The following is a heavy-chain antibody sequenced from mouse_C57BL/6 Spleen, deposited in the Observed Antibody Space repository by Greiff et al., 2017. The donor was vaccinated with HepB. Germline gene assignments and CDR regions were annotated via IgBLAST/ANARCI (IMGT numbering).Heavy chain of an antibody. CDR2: IDPSDSYT. V-gene: IGHV1-59*01. CDR1: GYTFTSYW. Sequence: VQLQQSGAELVRPGTSVKLSCKASGYTFTSYWMHWVKQRPGQGLEWIGVIDPSDSYTNYNQKFKGKATLTVDTSSSTAYMQLSSLTSEDSAVYYCARGGSSGFDYWGQGTTLTVSS. CDR3: ARGGSSGFDY. D-gene: IGHD3-2*02. J-gene: IGHJ2*01.